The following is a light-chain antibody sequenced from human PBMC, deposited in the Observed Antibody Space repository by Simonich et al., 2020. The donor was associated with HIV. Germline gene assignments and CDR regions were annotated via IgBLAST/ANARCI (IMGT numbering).Light chain of an antibody. CDR2: GNS. Sequence: QSVLTQPPSVSGAPGQRVTISCTGGSSNIGAGYDVPWYQQLPGTAPKLLIYGNSNRPSGVPDRFSGSKSGTSASLAITGLQADDEADYYCQSSDSSLSGSVFGGGTKLTVL. CDR1: SSNIGAGYD. CDR3: QSSDSSLSGSV. V-gene: IGLV1-40*01. J-gene: IGLJ3*02.